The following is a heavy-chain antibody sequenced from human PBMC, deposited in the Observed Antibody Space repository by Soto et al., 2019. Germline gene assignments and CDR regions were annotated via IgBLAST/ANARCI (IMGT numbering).Heavy chain of an antibody. V-gene: IGHV1-69*01. Sequence: QVQLVQSGAEVKKPGSSVKVSCKASGGTFSSYAISWVRQAPGQGLEWMVGIIPIFGTANYAQKFQGRVTITADESTXXXYXXXXXXXXXXXXXXXXAGCLLINYYYGMDVXXXGXXXTV. CDR3: AGCLLINYYYGMDV. CDR1: GGTFSSYA. D-gene: IGHD3-10*01. J-gene: IGHJ6*02. CDR2: IIPIFGTA.